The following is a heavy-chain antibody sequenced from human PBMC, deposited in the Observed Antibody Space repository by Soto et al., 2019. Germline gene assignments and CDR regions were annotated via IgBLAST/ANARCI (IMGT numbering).Heavy chain of an antibody. CDR1: GFTFSSYG. Sequence: QVQLVESGGGVVQPGRSLRLSCAASGFTFSSYGMHWVRQAPGKGLEWVAVISNDGSNKYYADSVKGRFTISRDNSKNTLYLQMNSLRAEDTAVYYCAKDDAAMVLYYYGMDVWGQGTTVTVSS. V-gene: IGHV3-30*18. D-gene: IGHD5-18*01. CDR3: AKDDAAMVLYYYGMDV. CDR2: ISNDGSNK. J-gene: IGHJ6*02.